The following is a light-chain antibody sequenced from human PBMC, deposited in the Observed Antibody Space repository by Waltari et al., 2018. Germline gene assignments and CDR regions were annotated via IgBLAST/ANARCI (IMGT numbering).Light chain of an antibody. CDR3: QNHERLPAT. J-gene: IGKJ1*01. CDR2: EAS. Sequence: EIVLTQSPGTLSLSPGERATLSCRASQNIGRYLVWYQQKPVQAPRLLIYEASRRATGIPDRFRGSGSGTDFSLTISRLEPEDFAIYYCQNHERLPATFGQGTKVEIK. CDR1: QNIGRY. V-gene: IGKV3-20*01.